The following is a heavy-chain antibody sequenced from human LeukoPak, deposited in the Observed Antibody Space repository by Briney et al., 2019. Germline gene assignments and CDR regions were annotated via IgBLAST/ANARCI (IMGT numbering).Heavy chain of an antibody. Sequence: LETLSLACAIYGGSFSNYYWSWIRQPPGMGLEWVGEINHSGSTNYSPSLKSRVSMSVDTSKNQLSLKLTSVTVADTAVYYCAKEVVGLRYYMDVWGKGTTVTVSS. CDR1: GGSFSNYY. CDR2: INHSGST. CDR3: AKEVVGLRYYMDV. V-gene: IGHV4-34*01. D-gene: IGHD1-26*01. J-gene: IGHJ6*03.